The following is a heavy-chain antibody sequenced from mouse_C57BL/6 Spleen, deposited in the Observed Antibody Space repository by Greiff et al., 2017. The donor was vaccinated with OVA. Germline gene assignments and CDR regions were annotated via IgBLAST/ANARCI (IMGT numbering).Heavy chain of an antibody. V-gene: IGHV1-64*01. CDR3: ARSLGGGYGNFLFDY. CDR1: GYTFTSYW. Sequence: VQLQQSGAELVKPGASVKLSCKASGYTFTSYWMHWVKQRPGQGLEWIGMIHPNSGSTNYNEKFKSKATLTVDKSSSTAYMQLSSLTSEDSAVYYCARSLGGGYGNFLFDYWGQGTTLTVSS. J-gene: IGHJ2*01. CDR2: IHPNSGST. D-gene: IGHD2-1*01.